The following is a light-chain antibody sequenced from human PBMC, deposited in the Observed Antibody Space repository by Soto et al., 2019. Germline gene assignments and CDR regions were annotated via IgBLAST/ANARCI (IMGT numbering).Light chain of an antibody. CDR3: QQSYSTLT. J-gene: IGKJ4*01. CDR1: QNIDTY. CDR2: GSS. Sequence: DIQMTQSPSSLAASVGDTVTITCRARQNIDTYLNWYRQRPGKAPELLIYGSSNLQSGVPSRFSGSGSGTEFTLTISSLQPEDFASYYCQQSYSTLTFGGGTRLEIK. V-gene: IGKV1-39*01.